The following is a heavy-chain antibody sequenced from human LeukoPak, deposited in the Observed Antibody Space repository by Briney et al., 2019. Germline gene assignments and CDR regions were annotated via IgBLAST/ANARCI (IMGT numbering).Heavy chain of an antibody. J-gene: IGHJ5*02. CDR1: AFTFNSYS. V-gene: IGHV3-21*01. Sequence: GGSLTLYCAASAFTFNSYSMNWVRPAPGKGLEWVSSISSSSSHIHYADPEKGRFTISRDNAKNSLYLRKDSLDAAAPDGCHRAREEWRRELLLPLNWFDPWGQGTLVTVSS. CDR3: AREEWRRELLLPLNWFDP. CDR2: ISSSSSHI. D-gene: IGHD1-26*01.